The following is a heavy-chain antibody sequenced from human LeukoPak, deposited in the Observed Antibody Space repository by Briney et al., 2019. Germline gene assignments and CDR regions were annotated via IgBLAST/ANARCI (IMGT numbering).Heavy chain of an antibody. CDR3: AKVGPGIAAAGTHFGAFDI. Sequence: PGRSLRLSCAASGFTFSRYGMHWVRQAPGKGLEWVAVIWYDGSNKYYADSVKGRFTISRDNSKNTLYLQMNSLRAEDTAVYYCAKVGPGIAAAGTHFGAFDIWGQGTMVTVSS. CDR1: GFTFSRYG. J-gene: IGHJ3*02. CDR2: IWYDGSNK. V-gene: IGHV3-33*06. D-gene: IGHD6-13*01.